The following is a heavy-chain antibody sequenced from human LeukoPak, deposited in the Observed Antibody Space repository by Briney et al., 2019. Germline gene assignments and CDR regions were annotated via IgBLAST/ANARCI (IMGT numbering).Heavy chain of an antibody. CDR2: ISYDGSNK. CDR1: GFTFSSYA. CDR3: ARDLRFLEWAFGY. D-gene: IGHD3-3*01. J-gene: IGHJ4*02. V-gene: IGHV3-30*04. Sequence: PGGSLRLSCAASGFTFSSYAMHWVRQAPGKGLEWVAVISYDGSNKYYADSVKGRFTISRDNSKNTLYLQMNSLRAEDTAVYYCARDLRFLEWAFGYWGQGTLVTVSS.